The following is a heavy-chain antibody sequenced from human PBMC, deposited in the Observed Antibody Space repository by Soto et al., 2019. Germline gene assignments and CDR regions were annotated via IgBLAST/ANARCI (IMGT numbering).Heavy chain of an antibody. CDR2: IYHSGST. CDR1: GGSISSGGYS. V-gene: IGHV4-30-2*01. D-gene: IGHD3-9*01. Sequence: SETLSLTCAVSGGSISSGGYSWSWIRQPPGKGLEWVGYIYHSGSTYYNPSLKSRVTISVDRSKNQFSLKLTSVTAADTAVYYCARGTDTWFFALWGRGSLVTVSS. CDR3: ARGTDTWFFAL. J-gene: IGHJ2*01.